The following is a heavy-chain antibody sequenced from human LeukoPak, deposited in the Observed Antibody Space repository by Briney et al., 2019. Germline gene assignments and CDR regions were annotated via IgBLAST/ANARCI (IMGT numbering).Heavy chain of an antibody. V-gene: IGHV3-7*01. CDR2: IKQDGSEK. CDR3: TRLSSVDLVAPTFVT. D-gene: IGHD5-12*01. J-gene: IGHJ5*02. CDR1: GFTFSSYW. Sequence: GGSLRLSCAASGFTFSSYWMSWVRQAAGKGGEGVANIKQDGSEKYYVDSVKGRFTISRDNAKNSLYLQMNSLSAEDTAVYYCTRLSSVDLVAPTFVTCGQGPLVTVSS.